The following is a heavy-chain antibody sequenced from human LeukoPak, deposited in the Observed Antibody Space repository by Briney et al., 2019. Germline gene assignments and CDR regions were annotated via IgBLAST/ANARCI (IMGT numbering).Heavy chain of an antibody. Sequence: ASVRVPCKASGYTFTGYYMHWVRQAPGQGLEWMGWINPNSGGTNYAQKFQGRVTMTRDTSISTAYMELSRLRSDDTAVYYCARDLTYYDFWSGYYSSGILDYWGQGTLVTVSS. CDR2: INPNSGGT. CDR1: GYTFTGYY. J-gene: IGHJ4*02. D-gene: IGHD3-3*01. V-gene: IGHV1-2*02. CDR3: ARDLTYYDFWSGYYSSGILDY.